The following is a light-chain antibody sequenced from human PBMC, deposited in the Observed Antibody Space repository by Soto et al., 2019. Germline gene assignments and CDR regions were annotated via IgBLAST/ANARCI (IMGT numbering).Light chain of an antibody. CDR2: SNT. V-gene: IGLV1-44*01. CDR1: SSNIGKNT. J-gene: IGLJ1*01. Sequence: QSVLTQPPSVSGTPGQTVTISCSGSSSNIGKNTVNWYQHLPGTAPQLLIYSNTQRPLGVSVRFSGSKSGTSASLAISGLQSEDEDDYYCAVWADSIYVLGNGTKVT. CDR3: AVWADSIYV.